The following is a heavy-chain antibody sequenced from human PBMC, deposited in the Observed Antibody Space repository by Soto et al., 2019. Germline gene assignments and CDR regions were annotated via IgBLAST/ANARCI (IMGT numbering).Heavy chain of an antibody. V-gene: IGHV5-51*01. Sequence: GESLKISCKGSGYSFTSYWIGWVRQMPGKGLEWMGIIYPGDSDTRYSPSFQGQVTISADKSISTAYLQWSSLKASDTDMYYCARRGYCSSTSGRHPYYYSGMDVGAQGTTLTVYS. CDR2: IYPGDSDT. J-gene: IGHJ6*02. CDR1: GYSFTSYW. CDR3: ARRGYCSSTSGRHPYYYSGMDV. D-gene: IGHD2-2*01.